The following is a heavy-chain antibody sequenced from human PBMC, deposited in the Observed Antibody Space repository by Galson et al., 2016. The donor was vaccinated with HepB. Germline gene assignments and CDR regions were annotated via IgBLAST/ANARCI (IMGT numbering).Heavy chain of an antibody. D-gene: IGHD3-3*01. CDR3: ATPYYDFWSGYNPFDY. V-gene: IGHV3-30*03. CDR2: ISYDGSNK. CDR1: GFTFSSYG. Sequence: SLRLSCAASGFTFSSYGMHWVRQAPGKGLEWVAVISYDGSNKYYADSVKGRFTISRDNSKNTLYLQMNSLRAEDTAVYYCATPYYDFWSGYNPFDYWGQG. J-gene: IGHJ4*02.